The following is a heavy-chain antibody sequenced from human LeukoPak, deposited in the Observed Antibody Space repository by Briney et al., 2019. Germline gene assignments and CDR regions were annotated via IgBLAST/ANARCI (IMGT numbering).Heavy chain of an antibody. CDR2: IIPIFGTA. J-gene: IGHJ4*02. CDR1: GGTFSSYT. D-gene: IGHD5-12*01. V-gene: IGHV1-69*13. CDR3: ARENGYDRDRELTL. Sequence: SVKVSCKASGGTFSSYTINWVRQAPGQGLEWMGGIIPIFGTANYAQEFQGRVTITADESTSTAYMELSSQRSEDTAVYYCARENGYDRDRELTLWGQGTLVTVSS.